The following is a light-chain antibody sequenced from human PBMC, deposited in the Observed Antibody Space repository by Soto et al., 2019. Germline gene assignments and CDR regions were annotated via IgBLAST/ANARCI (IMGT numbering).Light chain of an antibody. J-gene: IGKJ1*01. Sequence: DIQMTQSPSTLSASVGDRVTITCRASQSISSWLAWYQQKPGKAPKLLIYDASRLESGVPSRFSGSGSGTEFTLAISILQPDDFATYYCQQYNSYSPTFGQGTKVEIK. V-gene: IGKV1-5*01. CDR3: QQYNSYSPT. CDR2: DAS. CDR1: QSISSW.